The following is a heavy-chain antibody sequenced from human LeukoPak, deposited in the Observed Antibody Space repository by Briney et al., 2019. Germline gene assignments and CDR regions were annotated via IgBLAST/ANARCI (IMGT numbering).Heavy chain of an antibody. D-gene: IGHD3-22*01. CDR2: ISTNSRTI. J-gene: IGHJ4*03. V-gene: IGHV3-48*01. CDR3: TTYFDTTGYFEEAYDT. Sequence: GGPLRLSCAPSGFPFSRYSMNWVRQAPGKGLEWVGYISTNSRTIYSGDSVKGRFSISRDNDKSLLYQKMENLRVEDTAVYYCTTYFDTTGYFEEAYDTWGQGTLVTVSA. CDR1: GFPFSRYS.